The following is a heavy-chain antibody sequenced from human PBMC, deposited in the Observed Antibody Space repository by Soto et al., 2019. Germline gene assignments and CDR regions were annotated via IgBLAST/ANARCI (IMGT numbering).Heavy chain of an antibody. CDR2: IYNDGSYT. D-gene: IGHD3-10*01. CDR1: GFIFKMYW. Sequence: EVQLVESGGGLVPPGGSVRLSCAASGFIFKMYWMHWVRQTPGKGLVWISRIYNDGSYTDYADSVRGRFTISRDNVNDTLYIQINNLRAADTGVYYCTRGARPISPGPGAYWGQGTPVTVSS. J-gene: IGHJ4*02. CDR3: TRGARPISPGPGAY. V-gene: IGHV3-74*01.